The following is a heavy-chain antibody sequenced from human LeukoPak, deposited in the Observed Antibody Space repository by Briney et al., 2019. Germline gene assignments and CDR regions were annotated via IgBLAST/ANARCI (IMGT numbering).Heavy chain of an antibody. J-gene: IGHJ4*02. D-gene: IGHD2-2*01. CDR3: AKDHRGSTSVGDY. CDR1: GFTVSSYD. V-gene: IGHV3-30*18. CDR2: ISYDGNEK. Sequence: GGSLRLSCAASGFTVSSYDMHWVRQAPGKGLEWVAFISYDGNEKYFIDSVKGRFTISRDNSKNTLYLQMNSLRAEDTAVYYCAKDHRGSTSVGDYWGQGTLVTASS.